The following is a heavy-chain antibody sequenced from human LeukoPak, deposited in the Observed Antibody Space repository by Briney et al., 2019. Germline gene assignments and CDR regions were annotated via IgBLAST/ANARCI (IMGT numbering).Heavy chain of an antibody. D-gene: IGHD5-18*01. Sequence: GGSLRLSCAASGFTFSSYGMHWVRQAPGKGLEWVAVIWYDGSNRYYADSVKGRFTISRDNSKNTLYLQMNSLRAEDTAVYYCARDPYSYGYFDYWGQGTLVTVSP. J-gene: IGHJ4*02. CDR3: ARDPYSYGYFDY. CDR2: IWYDGSNR. V-gene: IGHV3-33*01. CDR1: GFTFSSYG.